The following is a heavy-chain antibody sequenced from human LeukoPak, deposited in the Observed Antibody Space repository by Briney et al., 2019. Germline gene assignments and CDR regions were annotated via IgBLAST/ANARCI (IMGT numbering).Heavy chain of an antibody. CDR3: ARDGKRFGESFDY. CDR2: IYHSGST. Sequence: SETLSLTCAVSGGSISSSNWWSWVRQPPGKGLEWIGEIYHSGSTNYNPSLKSRVTISVDKSKNQFSLKLSSVTAADTAVYYCARDGKRFGESFDYWGQGTLVTVSS. D-gene: IGHD3-10*01. V-gene: IGHV4-4*02. J-gene: IGHJ4*02. CDR1: GGSISSSNW.